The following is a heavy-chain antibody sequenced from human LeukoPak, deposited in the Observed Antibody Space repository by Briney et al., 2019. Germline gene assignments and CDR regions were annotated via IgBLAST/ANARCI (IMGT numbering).Heavy chain of an antibody. CDR1: GGSFSGYY. D-gene: IGHD3-16*02. CDR3: ARWNDYVWGSYRGRYYFDY. CDR2: INHSGST. Sequence: SETLSLTCAVYGGSFSGYYWSWIRQPPGKGLEWIGEINHSGSTNYNPSLKSRVTISVDTSKNQFSLKLSSVTAADTAVYYCARWNDYVWGSYRGRYYFDYWGQGTLVTVSS. V-gene: IGHV4-34*01. J-gene: IGHJ4*02.